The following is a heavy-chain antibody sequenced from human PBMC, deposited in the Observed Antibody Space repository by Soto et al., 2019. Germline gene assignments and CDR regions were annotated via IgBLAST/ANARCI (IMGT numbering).Heavy chain of an antibody. CDR2: MSYDGRNT. D-gene: IGHD5-18*01. Sequence: PGGSLRLSCAASGYTFSNFAMHWVRQAPGEGLEWVTFMSYDGRNTYYADSVKGRFTISRDNSKDTLYLQMSSLRAEDTAVYYCAKSHSTALVPYYFDYWGQGTLVTVSS. CDR3: AKSHSTALVPYYFDY. CDR1: GYTFSNFA. V-gene: IGHV3-30*18. J-gene: IGHJ4*02.